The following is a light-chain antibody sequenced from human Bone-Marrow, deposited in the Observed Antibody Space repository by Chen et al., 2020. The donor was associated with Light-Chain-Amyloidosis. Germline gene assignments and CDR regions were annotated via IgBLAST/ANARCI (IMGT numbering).Light chain of an antibody. CDR1: SSNIGSKT. J-gene: IGLJ3*02. CDR3: AAWDDSLNAQWV. Sequence: QSVLTQPPSASGTPGQRVTISCSGSSSNIGSKTVNWYQQLPGTAPKLLIYSNNQRPSGVPDRFSGSKSGTAASLAISGLQSEDEGDYYCAAWDDSLNAQWVFGGGTKLTVL. CDR2: SNN. V-gene: IGLV1-44*01.